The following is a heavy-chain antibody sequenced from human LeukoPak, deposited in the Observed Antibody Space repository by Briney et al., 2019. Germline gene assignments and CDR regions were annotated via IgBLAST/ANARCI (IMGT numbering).Heavy chain of an antibody. J-gene: IGHJ4*02. CDR3: ARDIGGGNSDPYFDY. CDR2: INPNSGGT. Sequence: ASVKVSCKASGYTITGYYMHWVRQAPGQGLEWMGWINPNSGGTNYAQKFQGRVTMTRDTSISTAYMELSRLRSDDTAVYYCARDIGGGNSDPYFDYWGQGTLVTVSS. CDR1: GYTITGYY. V-gene: IGHV1-2*02. D-gene: IGHD4-23*01.